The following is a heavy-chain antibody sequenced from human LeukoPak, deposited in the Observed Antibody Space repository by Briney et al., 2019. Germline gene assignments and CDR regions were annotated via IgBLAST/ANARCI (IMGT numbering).Heavy chain of an antibody. J-gene: IGHJ5*02. CDR2: IYPGDSDT. V-gene: IGHV5-51*03. CDR1: GYSFTSYW. D-gene: IGHD4-17*01. Sequence: GESLKISCKGSGYSFTSYWIGWVRQMPGKGLECMEIIYPGDSDTRYSPSFQGQVTISADKSISTAYLQWSSLKASDTAMYYCARGRDYGDLFNWFDPWGQGTLVTVSS. CDR3: ARGRDYGDLFNWFDP.